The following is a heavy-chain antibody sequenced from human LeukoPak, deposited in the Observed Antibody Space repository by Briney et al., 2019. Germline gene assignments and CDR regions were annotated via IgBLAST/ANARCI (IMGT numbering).Heavy chain of an antibody. Sequence: PSQTLSLTCSVSGGAISYSSYYWSWIRQHPGKGLEWIVYIYYSGNTYYNPSLKSRVTISVGTSKNQFSLKMSSVTAADTAVYYCARRDYDSGGHYGPDNWFDPWGQGIQVTVSP. D-gene: IGHD3-22*01. CDR3: ARRDYDSGGHYGPDNWFDP. CDR1: GGAISYSSYY. V-gene: IGHV4-31*03. J-gene: IGHJ5*02. CDR2: IYYSGNT.